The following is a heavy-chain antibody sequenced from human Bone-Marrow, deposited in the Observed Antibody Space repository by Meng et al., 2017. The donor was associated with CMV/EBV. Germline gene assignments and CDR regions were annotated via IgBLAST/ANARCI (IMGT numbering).Heavy chain of an antibody. CDR2: INPNSGGT. D-gene: IGHD4-17*01. V-gene: IGHV1-2*02. Sequence: ASVKVSCKASGYTFTGYYMHWVRQAPGQGLEWMGWINPNSGGTNYAQKCQCRVTMTRDTSISTAYMELSRLRSDDTAVYYCARTTYGDYTEYWGQGTLVTVSS. CDR3: ARTTYGDYTEY. J-gene: IGHJ4*02. CDR1: GYTFTGYY.